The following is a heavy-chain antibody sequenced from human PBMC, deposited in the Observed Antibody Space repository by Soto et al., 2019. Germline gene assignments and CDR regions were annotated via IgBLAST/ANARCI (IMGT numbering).Heavy chain of an antibody. CDR2: ISGSGGRT. J-gene: IGHJ4*02. V-gene: IGHV3-23*01. CDR3: AKPIVGADTFDY. D-gene: IGHD1-26*01. CDR1: GFTFSSYA. Sequence: GGSLRLSCAASGFTFSSYAMSWVRQAPGKGLEWVSTISGSGGRTFYADTVKGRFTISRDNYKNTLYLQMNSLRAEDTAVYYCAKPIVGADTFDYWGQGTLVTVSS.